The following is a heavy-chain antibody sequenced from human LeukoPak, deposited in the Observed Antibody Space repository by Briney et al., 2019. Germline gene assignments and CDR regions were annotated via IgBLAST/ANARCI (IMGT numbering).Heavy chain of an antibody. CDR3: AKIEVYSGTYRGFFES. V-gene: IGHV3-23*01. J-gene: IGHJ4*02. Sequence: GGSLRLSCAASGFTFSSYAMSWVRQAPGKGLEWVSAISGRGASTYYADSVRGRFTISRDNSKDTLYLQVNSLRAEDTAVYYCAKIEVYSGTYRGFFESWGQGTLVTVSS. CDR1: GFTFSSYA. D-gene: IGHD1-26*01. CDR2: ISGRGAST.